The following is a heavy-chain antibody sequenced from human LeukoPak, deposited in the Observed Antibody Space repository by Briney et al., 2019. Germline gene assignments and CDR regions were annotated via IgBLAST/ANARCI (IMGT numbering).Heavy chain of an antibody. CDR2: ISSGSNYI. J-gene: IGHJ4*02. CDR3: ARDRITIFGVVES. CDR1: GFTFTSYT. Sequence: GGSLRLSCAASGFTFTSYTMNWVRQAPGKGLAWVSSISSGSNYIYYADSVKGRFTISRDNAKNSLYLQMNSLRAEDTAVYYCARDRITIFGVVESWGQGTLVTVSS. V-gene: IGHV3-21*01. D-gene: IGHD3-3*01.